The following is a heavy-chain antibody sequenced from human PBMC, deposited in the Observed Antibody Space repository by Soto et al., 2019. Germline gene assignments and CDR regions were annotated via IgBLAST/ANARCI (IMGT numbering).Heavy chain of an antibody. V-gene: IGHV4-34*01. J-gene: IGHJ3*02. CDR2: INNSART. CDR1: GGSFSDYY. CDR3: VRGSDKSSWSPGFDI. Sequence: QVQLQQWGAGLLKPSETLSLTCSVYGGSFSDYYWTWIRQPPGRGLEWIGEINNSARTSYKPSLQSRITVSVDTSINPISLKMTSVTAADTAVYYCVRGSDKSSWSPGFDIWGQGTMVTVSS. D-gene: IGHD6-19*01.